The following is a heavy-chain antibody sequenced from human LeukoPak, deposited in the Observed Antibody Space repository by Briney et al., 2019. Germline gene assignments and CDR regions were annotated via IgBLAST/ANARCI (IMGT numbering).Heavy chain of an antibody. Sequence: SETLSLTCTVSGGSISSGSYYWGWIRQPPGKGLEWIGSIYYSGSIYYNPSLKSRVTISVDTSKNQFSLKLSSVTAADTAVYYCARGHYYDSSGYSNPFDYWGQGTLVTVSS. CDR3: ARGHYYDSSGYSNPFDY. J-gene: IGHJ4*02. D-gene: IGHD3-22*01. CDR1: GGSISSGSYY. CDR2: IYYSGSI. V-gene: IGHV4-39*07.